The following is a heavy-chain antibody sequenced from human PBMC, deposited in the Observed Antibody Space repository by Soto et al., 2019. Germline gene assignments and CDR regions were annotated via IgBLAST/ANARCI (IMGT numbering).Heavy chain of an antibody. CDR2: ISYDGSNK. CDR3: ARDRYVDLGYYYGMAV. Sequence: QVQLVESGGGVVQPGRSLRLSCATSGFTFSSYAMHWVRQAPGKGLEWVAVISYDGSNKYYADSVKRRFTISRDNSKNTVYLQMNSLRAEDTALYYCARDRYVDLGYYYGMAVWGQGTTVTVCS. D-gene: IGHD3-16*01. J-gene: IGHJ6*02. CDR1: GFTFSSYA. V-gene: IGHV3-30-3*01.